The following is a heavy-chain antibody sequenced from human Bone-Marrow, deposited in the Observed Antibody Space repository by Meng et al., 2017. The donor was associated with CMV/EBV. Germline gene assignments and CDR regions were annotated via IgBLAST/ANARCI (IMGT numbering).Heavy chain of an antibody. Sequence: ASVKVSCKASGYTFTSYGISWVRQAPGQGLEWMGWINPNSGGPNYAQKFQGRVTMTRDTSISTAYMELSRLRSDDTAVYYCARVARYNWNYDWFDPWGQGTLVTVSS. CDR1: GYTFTSYG. J-gene: IGHJ5*02. V-gene: IGHV1-2*02. CDR2: INPNSGGP. CDR3: ARVARYNWNYDWFDP. D-gene: IGHD1-7*01.